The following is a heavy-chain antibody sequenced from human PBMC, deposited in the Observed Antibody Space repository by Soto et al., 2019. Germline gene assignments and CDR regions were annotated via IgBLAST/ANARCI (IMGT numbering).Heavy chain of an antibody. CDR3: ARGTTVTTTPTYYYMDV. D-gene: IGHD4-17*01. CDR2: ISGHNGNT. J-gene: IGHJ6*03. V-gene: IGHV1-18*01. Sequence: QVQLVQSGTEVKKPGASVKVSCQASGYTFTSYAISWVRQAPGQGLEWMGWISGHNGNTNYAQKLQGRVTMTTDTSTSTAYLELRSLRSDDTAVYYCARGTTVTTTPTYYYMDVWGKVTTVTVSS. CDR1: GYTFTSYA.